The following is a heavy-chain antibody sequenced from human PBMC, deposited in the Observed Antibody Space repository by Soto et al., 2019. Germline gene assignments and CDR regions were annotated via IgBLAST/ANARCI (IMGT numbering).Heavy chain of an antibody. V-gene: IGHV1-69*06. Sequence: SVKVSCKASGGTFSSYAISWVRQAPGQGLEWMGGIIPIFGTANYAQKFQGRVTITADKSTSTAYMELSSLRSEDTAVYYCAREGAGIVYYVSCYYYCMDVCDTGTTVTVSS. CDR2: IIPIFGTA. J-gene: IGHJ6*04. CDR3: AREGAGIVYYVSCYYYCMDV. D-gene: IGHD3-22*01. CDR1: GGTFSSYA.